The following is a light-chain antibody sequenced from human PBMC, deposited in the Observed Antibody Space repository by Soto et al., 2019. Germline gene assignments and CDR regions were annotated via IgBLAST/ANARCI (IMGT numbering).Light chain of an antibody. J-gene: IGKJ1*01. CDR1: QSISSW. CDR2: DAS. CDR3: QQYNSYPWT. V-gene: IGKV1-5*01. Sequence: DIQMTQSPSTLSASVGDRVTITCRASQSISSWLTWYQQKPGKAPKLLIYDASCLESGVPSRFSGSGSGTEFTLTISSLQPDDFATYYCQQYNSYPWTFGQGNKLEIK.